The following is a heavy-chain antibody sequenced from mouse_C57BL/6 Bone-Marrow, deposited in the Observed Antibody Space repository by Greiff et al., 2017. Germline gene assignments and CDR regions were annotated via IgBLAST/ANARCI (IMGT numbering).Heavy chain of an antibody. CDR3: AREGFYYGSSYVEFAY. Sequence: VQGVESGAELVRPGTSVKVSCKASGYAFTNYLIEWVKQRPGQGLEWIGVINPGSGGTNYNEKFKGKATLTADKSSSTAYMQLSSLTSEDSAVYVCAREGFYYGSSYVEFAYWGQGTLVTVSA. V-gene: IGHV1-54*01. CDR2: INPGSGGT. J-gene: IGHJ3*01. CDR1: GYAFTNYL. D-gene: IGHD1-1*01.